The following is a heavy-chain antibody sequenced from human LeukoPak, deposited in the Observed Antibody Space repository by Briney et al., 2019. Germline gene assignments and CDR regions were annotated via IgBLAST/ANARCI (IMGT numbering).Heavy chain of an antibody. CDR1: EFTFKNYA. J-gene: IGHJ4*02. Sequence: GGSLRLSRAASEFTFKNYAMHWVRQAPGKGLEWLALISYDGINEYYADSVKGRFTISRDNFQNTLYLQMNSLRPDDTAVYYCARASDGFNFDYWGQGTLVTVSS. CDR3: ARASDGFNFDY. V-gene: IGHV3-30*04. D-gene: IGHD5-24*01. CDR2: ISYDGINE.